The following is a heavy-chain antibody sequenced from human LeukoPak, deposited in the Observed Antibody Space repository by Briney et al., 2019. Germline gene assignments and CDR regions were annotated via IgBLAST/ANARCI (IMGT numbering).Heavy chain of an antibody. V-gene: IGHV3-20*04. D-gene: IGHD6-19*01. CDR1: GFTFDDYG. CDR2: INWNGGST. Sequence: GGSLRLSCAASGFTFDDYGMSLVRQAPGKGLEWVSGINWNGGSTGYADSVKGRFTISRDNAKNSLYLQMNSLRAEDTALYYCATSRIAVAGRDYWGQGTLVTVSS. CDR3: ATSRIAVAGRDY. J-gene: IGHJ4*02.